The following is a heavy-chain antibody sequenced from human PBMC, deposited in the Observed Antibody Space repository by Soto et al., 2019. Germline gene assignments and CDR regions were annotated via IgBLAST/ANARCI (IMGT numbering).Heavy chain of an antibody. Sequence: SETLSLTCTVSGGSISSSSYYWGWIRQPPGKGLEWIGSIYYSGSTYYNPSLKSRVTISVDTSKNQFSLKLSSVTAADTAVYYCAIHHDRGSSWFDYWGQGTLVTVSS. CDR3: AIHHDRGSSWFDY. CDR2: IYYSGST. V-gene: IGHV4-39*01. J-gene: IGHJ4*02. CDR1: GGSISSSSYY. D-gene: IGHD6-13*01.